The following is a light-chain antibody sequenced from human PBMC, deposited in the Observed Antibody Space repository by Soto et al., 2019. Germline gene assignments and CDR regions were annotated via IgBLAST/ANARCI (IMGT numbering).Light chain of an antibody. J-gene: IGKJ1*01. Sequence: ASQSVNSQVLWYQHKXGQAPRLLIYDTSXRAAGIPARFSGSGSATEFTLTTSSLQSEDFALYYCQHTIKWPQTFGQGTKVDIK. CDR2: DTS. CDR1: QSVNSQ. CDR3: QHTIKWPQT. V-gene: IGKV3-15*01.